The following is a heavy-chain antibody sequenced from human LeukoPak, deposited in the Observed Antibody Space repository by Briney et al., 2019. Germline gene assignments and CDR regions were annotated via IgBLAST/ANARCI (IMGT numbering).Heavy chain of an antibody. CDR2: ISGNGVGT. CDR3: AKDANYFDSGSYLIPFDF. CDR1: GFTFSRNA. D-gene: IGHD3-22*01. J-gene: IGHJ4*02. V-gene: IGHV3-23*01. Sequence: PGGSLRLSCAASGFTFSRNAMNWVRQAPGKGLEWVAYISGNGVGTYYADSVKGRFNISRDNSKNTLYLQMNSLRTEDTAVYHCAKDANYFDSGSYLIPFDFWGQGTLVTVSS.